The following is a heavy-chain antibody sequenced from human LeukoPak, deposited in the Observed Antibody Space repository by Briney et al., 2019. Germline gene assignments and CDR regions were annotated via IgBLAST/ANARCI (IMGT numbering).Heavy chain of an antibody. CDR2: ISGSGGRT. D-gene: IGHD4-17*01. Sequence: GGSLRLSCAASGFTFSSYAMSWVRQAPGKGPEWVSSISGSGGRTHYTDSVKGRFTISRDNSKNTLYLQMNSLRAEDTAVYYCATPPTVTRNYWGQGTLVTVSS. V-gene: IGHV3-23*01. CDR1: GFTFSSYA. CDR3: ATPPTVTRNY. J-gene: IGHJ4*02.